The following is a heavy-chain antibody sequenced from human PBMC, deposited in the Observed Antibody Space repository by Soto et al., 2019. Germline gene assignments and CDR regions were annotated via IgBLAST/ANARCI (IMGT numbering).Heavy chain of an antibody. V-gene: IGHV3-30*18. Sequence: QVQLVESGGGVVQPGRSLRLSCAASGFTFSSYGMHWVRQAPGKGVEWVAVISYDGSNKYYADSVKGRFTISRDNSKNTLSLQMNSLRAEDTAVYYCAKGLRYSYGFFPPATIDYWGQGTLVTVSS. CDR1: GFTFSSYG. J-gene: IGHJ4*02. CDR2: ISYDGSNK. CDR3: AKGLRYSYGFFPPATIDY. D-gene: IGHD5-18*01.